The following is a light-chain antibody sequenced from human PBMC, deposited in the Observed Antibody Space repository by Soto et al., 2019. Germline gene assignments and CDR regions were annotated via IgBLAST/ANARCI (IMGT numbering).Light chain of an antibody. CDR1: SSDVGSYNL. CDR3: CSYAGSGTYYV. J-gene: IGLJ1*01. CDR2: EGS. Sequence: QSALTQPASVSGSPGQSITISCTGTSSDVGSYNLVSWYQQHPGKAPKVMVYEGSKRPSGVSNRFSGSKSGNTASLTISGLQAEDEAAYYCCSYAGSGTYYVFGTGTKLTVL. V-gene: IGLV2-23*01.